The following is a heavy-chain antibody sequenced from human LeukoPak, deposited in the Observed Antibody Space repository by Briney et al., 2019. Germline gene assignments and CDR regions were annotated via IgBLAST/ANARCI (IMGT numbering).Heavy chain of an antibody. CDR3: AKSGGYGLIDY. D-gene: IGHD1-26*01. CDR2: INHSGST. V-gene: IGHV4-34*01. Sequence: SETLSLTCAVYGGSFSGYYWSWIRQPPGKGLEWIGEINHSGSTNYNPSLKSRVTISIDTSKNQFSLKLNSVTAADTAMYYCAKSGGYGLIDYWGQGTLVTVSS. CDR1: GGSFSGYY. J-gene: IGHJ4*02.